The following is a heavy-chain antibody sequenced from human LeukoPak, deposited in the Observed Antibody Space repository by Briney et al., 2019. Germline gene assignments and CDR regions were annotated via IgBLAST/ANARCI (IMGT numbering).Heavy chain of an antibody. Sequence: SVKVSCKASGGTFRSYAISWVRQAPGQGPEWMGGIIPIFGTANYAQKFQGRVTITADESMSTAYMELSSLRSEDTAVYYCAREVGTAMALPNWPYFDYWGQGTLVTVSS. CDR2: IIPIFGTA. V-gene: IGHV1-69*01. CDR1: GGTFRSYA. CDR3: AREVGTAMALPNWPYFDY. D-gene: IGHD5-18*01. J-gene: IGHJ4*02.